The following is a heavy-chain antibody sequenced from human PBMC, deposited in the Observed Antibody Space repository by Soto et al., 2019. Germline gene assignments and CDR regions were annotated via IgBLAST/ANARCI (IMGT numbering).Heavy chain of an antibody. Sequence: SVKVSCKASGGTFSSYAISWVRQAPGQGLEWMGGIIPIFGTANYAQKFQGRVTITADESTSTAYMELSSLRSEDTAVYYCARTPSSSWTYYYYGMDVWGQGTTVTVSS. CDR1: GGTFSSYA. V-gene: IGHV1-69*13. J-gene: IGHJ6*02. D-gene: IGHD6-13*01. CDR3: ARTPSSSWTYYYYGMDV. CDR2: IIPIFGTA.